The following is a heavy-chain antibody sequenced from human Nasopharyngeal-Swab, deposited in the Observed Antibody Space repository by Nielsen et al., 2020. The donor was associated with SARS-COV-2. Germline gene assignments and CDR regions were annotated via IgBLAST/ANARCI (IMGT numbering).Heavy chain of an antibody. J-gene: IGHJ4*02. V-gene: IGHV4-34*01. D-gene: IGHD4-23*01. Sequence: SQTLSLTCAVYGGSFRGYYWSWIRQPPGKGLEWIGEINHSGSTNYNPSLKSRVTISVDTSKNQFSLKLSSVTAADTAVYYCARGRNGGTHLWGQGTLVTVSS. CDR3: ARGRNGGTHL. CDR1: GGSFRGYY. CDR2: INHSGST.